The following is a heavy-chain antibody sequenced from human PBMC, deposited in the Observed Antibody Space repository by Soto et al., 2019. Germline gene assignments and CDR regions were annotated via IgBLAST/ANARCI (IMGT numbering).Heavy chain of an antibody. J-gene: IGHJ4*02. CDR3: AKAAPPSVNRGHLDY. CDR2: ISGSGGST. V-gene: IGHV3-23*01. Sequence: EVQLLESGGGLVQPGGSLRLSCAASGFSFSNYAMSWVRQAPGKGLDWVSGISGSGGSTYYADSVRGRFTISRDNSKNTLYLQMNSLRAEDTAVYYCAKAAPPSVNRGHLDYWGKGTLVTVSS. CDR1: GFSFSNYA. D-gene: IGHD5-12*01.